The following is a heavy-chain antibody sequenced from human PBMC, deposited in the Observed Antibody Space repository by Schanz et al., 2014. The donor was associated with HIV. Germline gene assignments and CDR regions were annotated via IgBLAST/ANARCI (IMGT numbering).Heavy chain of an antibody. J-gene: IGHJ6*02. CDR2: IRYDGSDK. CDR3: AKCPTMVRGTGMDV. CDR1: GFTFSNYG. D-gene: IGHD3-10*01. V-gene: IGHV3-33*06. Sequence: QVQLVESGGGVVQPGRSLRLSCAASGFTFSNYGMHWVRQAPGKGLEWVADIRYDGSDKYYADSVKGRFTISRDNSKNTLYLQMNSLRAEDTAVYYCAKCPTMVRGTGMDVWGQGTTVTVSS.